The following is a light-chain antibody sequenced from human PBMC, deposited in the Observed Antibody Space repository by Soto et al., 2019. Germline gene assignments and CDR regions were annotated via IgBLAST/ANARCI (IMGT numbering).Light chain of an antibody. CDR1: SSNIGAGYD. Sequence: HSVLTQPPSVSGAPGQRVTISCTGSSSNIGAGYDVQWYQQLPGTAPKLLIHANSNRPSGVPDRFSGSKSGTSASLAITGLQAEDEADYYCQSYDCSLSGVVFGGGTKVTVL. J-gene: IGLJ2*01. CDR3: QSYDCSLSGVV. CDR2: ANS. V-gene: IGLV1-40*01.